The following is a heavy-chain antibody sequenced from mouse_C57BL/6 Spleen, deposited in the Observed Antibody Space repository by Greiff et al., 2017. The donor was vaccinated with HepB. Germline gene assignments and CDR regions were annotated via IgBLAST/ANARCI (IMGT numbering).Heavy chain of an antibody. CDR1: GYTFTDYY. J-gene: IGHJ4*01. V-gene: IGHV1-75*01. D-gene: IGHD1-1*01. CDR3: ARSLYYCSSLYYAMDY. CDR2: IFPGSGST. Sequence: VQLQQSGPELVKPGASVKISCKASGYTFTDYYINWVKQRPGQGLEWIGWIFPGSGSTYYNEKFKGKATLTVDKSSSTAYMLLSSLTSEDSAVYFCARSLYYCSSLYYAMDYWGQGTSVTVSS.